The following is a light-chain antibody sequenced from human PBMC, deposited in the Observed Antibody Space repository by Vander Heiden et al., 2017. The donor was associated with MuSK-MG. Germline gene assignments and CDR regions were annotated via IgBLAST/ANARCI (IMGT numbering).Light chain of an antibody. CDR3: QQNYSFLLFT. CDR2: ATS. Sequence: DLQMTQSPSSLSASVGDRVSITCRASQGISSYLNWYQQKPGKAPKLLIYATSNLQSGVPARFSGSGFETDFTLTISSLQSEDVAAYYCQQNYSFLLFTFGEGTRVEI. V-gene: IGKV1-39*01. CDR1: QGISSY. J-gene: IGKJ2*01.